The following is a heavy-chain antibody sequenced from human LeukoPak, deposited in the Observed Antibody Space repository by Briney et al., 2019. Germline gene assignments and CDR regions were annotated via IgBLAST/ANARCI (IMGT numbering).Heavy chain of an antibody. J-gene: IGHJ5*02. V-gene: IGHV4-4*07. CDR3: ARDHRRGGWYQGSWFDP. CDR1: GGSISSYY. CDR2: IYTSGST. Sequence: PSETLSLTCTVSGGSISSYYWSWIRQPAGKGLEWIGRIYTSGSTNYNPSLKSRVTMSVDTSKNQFSLKLSSVTAADTAVYYCARDHRRGGWYQGSWFDPWGQGTLVTVSS. D-gene: IGHD6-19*01.